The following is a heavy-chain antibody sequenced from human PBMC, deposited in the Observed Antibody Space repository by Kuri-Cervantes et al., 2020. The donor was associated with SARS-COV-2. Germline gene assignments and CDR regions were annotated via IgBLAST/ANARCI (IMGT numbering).Heavy chain of an antibody. V-gene: IGHV3-7*01. Sequence: GESLKISCAASGFTFSSYAMSWVRQAPGKGLEWVANIKQDGSEKYYVDSVKGRFTISRDNAKNSLYLQMNSLRAEDTAVYYCARDSGRYSSGWYTRRTPYFDYWGQGTLVTVSS. J-gene: IGHJ4*02. CDR2: IKQDGSEK. D-gene: IGHD6-19*01. CDR3: ARDSGRYSSGWYTRRTPYFDY. CDR1: GFTFSSYA.